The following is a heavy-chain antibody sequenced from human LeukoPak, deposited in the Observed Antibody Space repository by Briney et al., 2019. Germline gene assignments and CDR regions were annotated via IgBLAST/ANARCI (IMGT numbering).Heavy chain of an antibody. CDR1: GGSISSYY. CDR3: ARDGYCSGGSCYSVYYYYYMDV. D-gene: IGHD2-15*01. J-gene: IGHJ6*03. CDR2: IYTSGST. Sequence: PSETLSLTCTVSGGSISSYYWSWIRQPAGKGLEWIGRIYTSGSTNYNPSLKSRVTMSVDTSKNQFSLKLSSVTAADTAVYYCARDGYCSGGSCYSVYYYYYMDVWGEGTTVTVSS. V-gene: IGHV4-4*07.